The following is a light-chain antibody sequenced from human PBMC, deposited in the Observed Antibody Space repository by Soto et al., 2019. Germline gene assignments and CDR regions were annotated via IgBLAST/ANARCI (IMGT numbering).Light chain of an antibody. V-gene: IGKV3-20*01. CDR3: QHYGISPMYT. CDR2: GVS. Sequence: EIVLTQSPGTLSLSPGERATLSCRASQSVSSSYLAWYQQKPGQAPRLLIYGVSNRATGIPDRFSGSGSGTDFTLTISRLEPEDFAVYYCQHYGISPMYTFGQGTKLEIK. CDR1: QSVSSSY. J-gene: IGKJ2*01.